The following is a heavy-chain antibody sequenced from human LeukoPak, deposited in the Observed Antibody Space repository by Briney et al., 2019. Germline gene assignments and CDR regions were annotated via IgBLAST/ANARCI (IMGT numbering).Heavy chain of an antibody. J-gene: IGHJ6*02. Sequence: ASVKDSCKASGYTFTSYYMHWARQAPGQGLEWMGIINPSGGSTSYAQKFQGRVTMTRDTSTSTVYMELSSLRSEDTAVYSCARDAYSYIHYYYYYGLDVWGQGTTVTVSS. CDR3: ARDAYSYIHYYYYYGLDV. CDR2: INPSGGST. CDR1: GYTFTSYY. V-gene: IGHV1-46*01. D-gene: IGHD5-18*01.